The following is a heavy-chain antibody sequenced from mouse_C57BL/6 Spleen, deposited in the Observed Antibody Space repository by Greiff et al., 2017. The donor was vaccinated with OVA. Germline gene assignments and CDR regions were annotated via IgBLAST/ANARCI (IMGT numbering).Heavy chain of an antibody. CDR3: ARPYYDYGFDY. CDR1: GYTFTSYW. CDR2: IDPSDSET. Sequence: QVQLKQPGAELVRPGSSVKLSCKASGYTFTSYWMHWVKQRPIQGLEWIGNIDPSDSETHYNQKFKDKATLTVDKSSSTAYMQLSSLTSEDSAVYYCARPYYDYGFDYWGQGTTLTVSS. V-gene: IGHV1-52*01. D-gene: IGHD2-4*01. J-gene: IGHJ2*01.